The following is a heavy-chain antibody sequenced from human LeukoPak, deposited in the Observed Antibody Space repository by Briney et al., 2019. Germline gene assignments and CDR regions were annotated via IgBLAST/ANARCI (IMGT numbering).Heavy chain of an antibody. CDR2: ISSSSSTI. CDR3: ARNQYVGAPPFDI. J-gene: IGHJ3*02. D-gene: IGHD1-26*01. CDR1: GFTFSSYS. Sequence: GGTLRLSCPAYGFTFSSYSMNWVRQAPGKGLEWVSYISSSSSTIYYADSVKGGFTISRDNAKNSLYLQMNSLRAEDTAVYYCARNQYVGAPPFDIWGQGTMVTVSS. V-gene: IGHV3-48*01.